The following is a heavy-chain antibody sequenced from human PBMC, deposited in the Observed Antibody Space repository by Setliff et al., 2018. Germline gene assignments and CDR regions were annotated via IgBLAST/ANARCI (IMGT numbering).Heavy chain of an antibody. J-gene: IGHJ4*02. D-gene: IGHD3-10*01. CDR3: ARSFGELLAD. V-gene: IGHV1-46*01. CDR1: GYIFTEYY. Sequence: ASVKVSCKASGYIFTEYYVHWVRQAPGQGLEWVGGINPSGGDTIYAQMFQGRVTLTRDTSTSTVYMAMSSLTSEDTAVYFCARSFGELLADWGLGTLVTVSS. CDR2: INPSGGDT.